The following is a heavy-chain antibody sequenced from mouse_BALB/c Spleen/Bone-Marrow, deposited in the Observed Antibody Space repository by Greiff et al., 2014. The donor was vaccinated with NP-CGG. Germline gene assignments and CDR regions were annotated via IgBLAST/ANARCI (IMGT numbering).Heavy chain of an antibody. D-gene: IGHD2-14*01. Sequence: VQLQESGPGLVQPSQSLSITCTVSGFSLTSYGVHWVRQSPGKGLEWLGVIWGGGSTDYNAAFISRLSISKDNSKSQVFFKMNSLQADDTAIYYCARNRVRRPMDYWGQGTSVTVSS. V-gene: IGHV2-4-1*01. CDR2: IWGGGST. CDR1: GFSLTSYG. CDR3: ARNRVRRPMDY. J-gene: IGHJ4*01.